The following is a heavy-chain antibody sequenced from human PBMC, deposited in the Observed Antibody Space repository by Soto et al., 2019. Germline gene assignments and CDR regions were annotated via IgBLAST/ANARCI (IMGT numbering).Heavy chain of an antibody. CDR1: GASMSNYY. V-gene: IGHV4-59*01. J-gene: IGHJ4*02. Sequence: SETLSLTCTVSGASMSNYYGSWIRQPPGKGLEHIGYVYYTGNTNYNPSLKSRVTISVDTTNNQISLKLTSVTTADTSIYYCASSGHTFGGVVWGRGILVTVPQ. D-gene: IGHD3-16*01. CDR2: VYYTGNT. CDR3: ASSGHTFGGVV.